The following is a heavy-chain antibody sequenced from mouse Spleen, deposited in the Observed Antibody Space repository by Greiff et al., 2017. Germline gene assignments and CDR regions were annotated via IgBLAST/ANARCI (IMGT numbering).Heavy chain of an antibody. CDR1: GYSFTDYN. CDR2: INPNYGTT. D-gene: IGHD2-4*01. J-gene: IGHJ1*01. Sequence: GYSFTDYNMNWVKQSNGKSLEWIGVINPNYGTTSYNQKFKGKATLTVDQSSSTAYMQLNSLTSEDSAVYYCARGDDYDAYFDVWGAGTTVTVSS. V-gene: IGHV1-39*01. CDR3: ARGDDYDAYFDV.